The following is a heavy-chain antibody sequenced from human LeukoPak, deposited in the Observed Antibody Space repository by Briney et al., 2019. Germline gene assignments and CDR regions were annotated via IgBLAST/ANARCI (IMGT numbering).Heavy chain of an antibody. Sequence: GGSLRLSCAASGFTFSNYAMSWVRQAPGKGLEWVSAISGSDGTTYYADSMKGRFTISRDNSKNTVYLQMNRLRAEDTAVYYCAKRYSRSGFDYWGQGTLVTVSS. J-gene: IGHJ4*02. CDR1: GFTFSNYA. D-gene: IGHD6-13*01. CDR3: AKRYSRSGFDY. CDR2: ISGSDGTT. V-gene: IGHV3-23*01.